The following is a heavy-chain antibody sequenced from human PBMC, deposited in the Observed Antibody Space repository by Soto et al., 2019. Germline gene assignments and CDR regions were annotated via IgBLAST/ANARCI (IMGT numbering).Heavy chain of an antibody. V-gene: IGHV1-69*13. CDR3: ARAPLGIIMSPDF. CDR2: IIPIFGTA. CDR1: GGTFSSYA. Sequence: SVKVSCKASGGTFSSYAISWVRQAPGQGLEWMGGIIPIFGTANYAQKFQGRVTITADESTSTAYMELSSLRSEDTAVYYCARAPLGIIMSPDFWGQGTLVTVSS. D-gene: IGHD2-15*01. J-gene: IGHJ4*02.